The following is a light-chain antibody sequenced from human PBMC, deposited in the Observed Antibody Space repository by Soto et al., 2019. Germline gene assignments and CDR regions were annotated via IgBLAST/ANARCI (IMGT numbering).Light chain of an antibody. V-gene: IGLV2-14*01. J-gene: IGLJ1*01. CDR3: SSYTSSSTQV. Sequence: QSVLTQPASVSGSPGQSIPISCTGTSSEVGGYNCVSWYQQHPGKAPKLIIYEVSNRPSGVSNLFSGSKSGNTASLTISGLQAEDEADYYCSSYTSSSTQVFGTGTKVTVL. CDR2: EVS. CDR1: SSEVGGYNC.